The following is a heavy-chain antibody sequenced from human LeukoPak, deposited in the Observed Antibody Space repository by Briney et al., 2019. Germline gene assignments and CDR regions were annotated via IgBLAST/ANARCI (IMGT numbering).Heavy chain of an antibody. V-gene: IGHV3-64*01. Sequence: QAGGSLRLSCVASGFTFSGYAMHWVRQAPGKGLEYVSGINTNGGSTYYANSVKGRFTISRDNSKNTLYLQMGSLRAEDMAVYHCARETFGIDAFDIWGQGTMVTVSS. CDR2: INTNGGST. CDR3: ARETFGIDAFDI. CDR1: GFTFSGYA. D-gene: IGHD3-16*01. J-gene: IGHJ3*02.